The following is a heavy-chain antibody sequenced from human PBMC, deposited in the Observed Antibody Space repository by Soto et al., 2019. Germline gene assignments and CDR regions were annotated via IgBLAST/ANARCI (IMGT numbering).Heavy chain of an antibody. CDR2: ISSSSSTI. Sequence: GSLRLSCAASGFTFSSYSMNWVRQAPGKGLEWVSYISSSSSTIYYADSVKGRFTISRDNAKNSLYLQMNSLRAEDTAVYYCARDVTSCSGGACYSFDCWGQGILVTVSS. CDR3: ARDVTSCSGGACYSFDC. J-gene: IGHJ4*02. D-gene: IGHD2-15*01. CDR1: GFTFSSYS. V-gene: IGHV3-48*01.